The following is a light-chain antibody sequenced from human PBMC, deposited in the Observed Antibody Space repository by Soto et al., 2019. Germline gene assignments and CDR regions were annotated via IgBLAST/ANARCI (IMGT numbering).Light chain of an antibody. V-gene: IGLV2-23*01. J-gene: IGLJ2*01. CDR3: CSYAGSVV. Sequence: QSALTQPASVSGSPGQSITISCTGTSDNIGSYNLVAWYQQHAGKAPKLMIYDDSKRPSGASNRFSGSKSGNTASLTISGLQAEDEADYYCCSYAGSVVFGGGTKVTVL. CDR1: SDNIGSYNL. CDR2: DDS.